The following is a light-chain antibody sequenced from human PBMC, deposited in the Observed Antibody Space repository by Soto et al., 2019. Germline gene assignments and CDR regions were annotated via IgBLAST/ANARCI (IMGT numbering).Light chain of an antibody. Sequence: QSVLTQPPSVSGAPGQRVTISCTGSSSNIGAGYDVHWYQQLPGTAPKLLIYGNSNRPSGVPDRFSGSKSGTSASLAITGLQAEDEADYYCQSYDSSHVFGTGTKLT. CDR2: GNS. V-gene: IGLV1-40*01. CDR3: QSYDSSHV. CDR1: SSNIGAGYD. J-gene: IGLJ1*01.